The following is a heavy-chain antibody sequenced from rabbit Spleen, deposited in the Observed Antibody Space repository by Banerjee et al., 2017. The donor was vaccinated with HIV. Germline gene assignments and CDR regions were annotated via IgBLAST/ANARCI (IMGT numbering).Heavy chain of an antibody. CDR1: GLDFSSSYW. Sequence: QEQLEESGGDLVKPEGSLTLTCTASGLDFSSSYWLCWVRQAPGKGLEWIGCIDTTGSGNTYYASWAKGRFTISKTSSTTVTLQMTSLTAADTATYFCTRDGAGGSYFALWGQGTLVTVS. V-gene: IGHV1S45*01. CDR2: IDTTGSGNT. CDR3: TRDGAGGSYFAL. J-gene: IGHJ4*01. D-gene: IGHD8-1*01.